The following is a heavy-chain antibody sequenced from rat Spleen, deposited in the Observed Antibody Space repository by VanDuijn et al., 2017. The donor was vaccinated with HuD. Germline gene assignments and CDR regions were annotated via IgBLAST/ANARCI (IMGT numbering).Heavy chain of an antibody. CDR1: GFTFSDYY. J-gene: IGHJ2*01. D-gene: IGHD1-1*01. V-gene: IGHV5-29*01. CDR2: IAFDGIGT. CDR3: ARLSPPLQWDY. Sequence: EVQLVESGGGLVQPGRSLKLSCAASGFTFSDYYMAWVRQAPTKGLEWVATIAFDGIGTYYRDSVKGRFTISRDNAKSTLYLQMDSLRSEDTATYYCARLSPPLQWDYWGQGVMVTVSS.